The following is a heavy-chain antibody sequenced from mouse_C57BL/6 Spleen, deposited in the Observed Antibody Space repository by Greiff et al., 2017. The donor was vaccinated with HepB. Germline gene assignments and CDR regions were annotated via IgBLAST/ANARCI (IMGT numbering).Heavy chain of an antibody. Sequence: VQLQQSGAELVRPGASVTLSCKASGYTFTDYEMHWVKQTPVHGLEWIGAIDPETGGTAYNPKFKGKAILTADKSSSTAYMELRSLTSEDSAVYYCTRGIYYDYCDYWGQGTTLTVSS. D-gene: IGHD2-4*01. CDR3: TRGIYYDYCDY. V-gene: IGHV1-15*01. CDR1: GYTFTDYE. CDR2: IDPETGGT. J-gene: IGHJ2*01.